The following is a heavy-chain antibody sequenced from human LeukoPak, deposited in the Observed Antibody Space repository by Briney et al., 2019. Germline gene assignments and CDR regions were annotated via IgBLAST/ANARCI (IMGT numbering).Heavy chain of an antibody. D-gene: IGHD6-25*01. CDR2: IYHSGST. J-gene: IGHJ6*02. V-gene: IGHV4-30-2*01. CDR1: GGSISSGGYS. Sequence: SQSLSLTCAVSGGSISSGGYSWSWIRQPPGKGLEWIGYIYHSGSTYYNPSLKSRVTISVDRSKNQFSLKLSSVTAADTAVYYCARGAASYYGMDVWGQGTTVTVSS. CDR3: ARGAASYYGMDV.